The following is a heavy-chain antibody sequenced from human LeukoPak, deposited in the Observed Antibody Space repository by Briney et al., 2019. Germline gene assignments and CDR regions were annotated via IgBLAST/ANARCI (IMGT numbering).Heavy chain of an antibody. D-gene: IGHD1-14*01. CDR2: ISSSSRII. V-gene: IGHV3-11*01. Sequence: GGSLRLSCAASGFTFSDYYMSWIRQAPGKGLEWISYISSSSRIIYYADSVKGRFTISRDNAQSSMYLQMNSLRAEDTAVYYCAKLHNLNCDYWGLGTLVTVSS. J-gene: IGHJ4*02. CDR1: GFTFSDYY. CDR3: AKLHNLNCDY.